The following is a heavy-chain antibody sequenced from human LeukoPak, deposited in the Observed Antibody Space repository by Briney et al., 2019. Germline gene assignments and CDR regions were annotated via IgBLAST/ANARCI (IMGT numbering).Heavy chain of an antibody. V-gene: IGHV4-34*01. Sequence: PSETLSLTCAVYGGSFSGYYWSWIRQPPGKGLEWIGEINHSGSTNYNPSLKSRVTISVDTSKNQFSLKLSSVTAADTAVYYCARLLSRAGYYYDSSGYQKEDYWGQGTLVTVSS. D-gene: IGHD3-22*01. CDR2: INHSGST. J-gene: IGHJ4*02. CDR3: ARLLSRAGYYYDSSGYQKEDY. CDR1: GGSFSGYY.